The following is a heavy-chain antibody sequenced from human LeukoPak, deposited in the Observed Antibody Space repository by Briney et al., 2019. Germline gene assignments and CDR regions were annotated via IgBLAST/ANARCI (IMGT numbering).Heavy chain of an antibody. CDR1: GGTFSSYA. J-gene: IGHJ5*02. V-gene: IGHV1-69*05. Sequence: ASVKVSCKASGGTFSSYAISWVRQAPGQGLEWMGGIIPIFGTANYAQKFQGRVTIPTDESTSTAYMELRSLRSEDTAVYYCASHDYGDYGWFDPWGQGTLVTVSS. D-gene: IGHD4-17*01. CDR2: IIPIFGTA. CDR3: ASHDYGDYGWFDP.